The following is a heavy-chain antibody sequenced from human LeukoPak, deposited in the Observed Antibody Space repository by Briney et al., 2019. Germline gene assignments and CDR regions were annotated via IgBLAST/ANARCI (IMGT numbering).Heavy chain of an antibody. J-gene: IGHJ4*02. Sequence: GASVKVSCKASGYTFIAYYIHWVRQAPGQGLEWMGWINPNSGGTNYAQKFQGRVTMTRDTSISTAYMELSRLRSDDTAVYYCARVEYSSNWDFDYWGQGTLVTVSS. V-gene: IGHV1-2*02. CDR1: GYTFIAYY. CDR2: INPNSGGT. D-gene: IGHD6-6*01. CDR3: ARVEYSSNWDFDY.